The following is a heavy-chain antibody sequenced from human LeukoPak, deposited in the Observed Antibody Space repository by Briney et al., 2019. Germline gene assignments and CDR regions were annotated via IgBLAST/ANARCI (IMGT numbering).Heavy chain of an antibody. CDR3: VITAGPPTDH. Sequence: AGSLRLSCTASGITFSDYYMNWIRQAPGKGLEWLSFISRGGSPIYYADSVKGRFTISRDNAKNSLYLQMNSLRVEDTAMYYCVITAGPPTDHWGQGALVTVSS. CDR1: GITFSDYY. CDR2: ISRGGSPI. J-gene: IGHJ4*01. D-gene: IGHD1-14*01. V-gene: IGHV3-11*04.